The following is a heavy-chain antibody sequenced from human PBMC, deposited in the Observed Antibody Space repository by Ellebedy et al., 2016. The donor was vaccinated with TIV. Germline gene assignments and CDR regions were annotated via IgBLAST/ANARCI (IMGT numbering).Heavy chain of an antibody. CDR2: LSSGCST. V-gene: IGHV3-66*01. J-gene: IGHJ5*02. CDR3: ASELGYGWFDP. CDR1: GFTVSSNY. Sequence: GESLKISCAASGFTVSSNYMRWVRQAPGKGLEWVSVLSSGCSTYYADSVKGRLTISRDTSKNTLYLQMNSLRAEDTEVDYCASELGYGWFDPWGQGTLVTVSS. D-gene: IGHD3-16*01.